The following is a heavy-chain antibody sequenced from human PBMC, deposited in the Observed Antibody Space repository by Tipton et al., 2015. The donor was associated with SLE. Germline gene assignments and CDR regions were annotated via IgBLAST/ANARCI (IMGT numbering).Heavy chain of an antibody. CDR2: INHSGST. Sequence: TLSLTCALYGGSFSDYYWSWIRQPPGKGLEWIGEINHSGSTNYNPSLKSRVTISVDTSKNQFSLKLSSVTAADTAVYYCARSRYSSSSYYYYYMDVWGKGATVTVSS. J-gene: IGHJ6*03. V-gene: IGHV4-34*01. CDR1: GGSFSDYY. CDR3: ARSRYSSSSYYYYYMDV. D-gene: IGHD6-6*01.